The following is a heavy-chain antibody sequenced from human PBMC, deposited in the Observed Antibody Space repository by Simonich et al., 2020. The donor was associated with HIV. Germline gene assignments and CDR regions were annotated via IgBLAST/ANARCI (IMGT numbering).Heavy chain of an antibody. J-gene: IGHJ4*02. V-gene: IGHV4-34*01. CDR1: GGSFSGYY. CDR3: ARRHPTTVTTPYFDY. D-gene: IGHD4-17*01. Sequence: QVQLQQWGAGLLKPSETLSLTCAVYGGSFSGYYWSWFRQPPGKGLGWIGEINHSGSTNYNPSLKRRVTISVDTSKNQFSLKLSSVTAADTAVYYCARRHPTTVTTPYFDYWGQGTLVTVSS. CDR2: INHSGST.